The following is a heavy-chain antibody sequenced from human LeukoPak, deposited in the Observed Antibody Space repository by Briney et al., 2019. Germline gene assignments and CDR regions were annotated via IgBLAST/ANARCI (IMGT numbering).Heavy chain of an antibody. CDR2: IYWDDDK. D-gene: IGHD3-10*01. J-gene: IGHJ4*02. CDR1: GFSLSTSGVG. CDR3: AHSSRDYYGSGGFPYYFDY. Sequence: SGPTLVKPTQTLTLTCTFSGFSLSTSGVGVGWIRQPPGKALEWLALIYWDDDKRYSPSLKSRLTITKDTSKNQVVLTRTNMDPVDTATYYCAHSSRDYYGSGGFPYYFDYWGQGTLVTVSS. V-gene: IGHV2-5*02.